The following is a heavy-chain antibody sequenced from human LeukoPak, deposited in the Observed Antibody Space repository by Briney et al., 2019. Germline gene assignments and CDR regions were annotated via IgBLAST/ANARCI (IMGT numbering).Heavy chain of an antibody. J-gene: IGHJ6*02. Sequence: GASVKVSCKASGDTFSSYAISWVRQAPGQGLEWMGRIIPILGIANYAQKFQGRVTITADKSTSTAYMELSSLRSEDTAVYYCARGEVLSGYYHAYYYGMDVWGQGTTVTVSS. V-gene: IGHV1-69*04. CDR2: IIPILGIA. CDR3: ARGEVLSGYYHAYYYGMDV. CDR1: GDTFSSYA. D-gene: IGHD3-22*01.